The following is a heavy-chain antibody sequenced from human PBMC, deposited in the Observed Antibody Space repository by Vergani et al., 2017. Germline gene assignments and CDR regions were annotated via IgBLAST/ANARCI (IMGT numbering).Heavy chain of an antibody. D-gene: IGHD2-15*01. V-gene: IGHV4-59*01. Sequence: QVQLQESGPGLVKTSETLSLTCTVSGGSISSYYWSWIRQHPGKGLEWIGYIYYSGSTYYNPSLKSLVTISVDTSKNQFSLKLSSVTAADTAVYYCARVAPRRRPGCSGGSCYSRSREAYYYYMDVWGKGTTVTVSS. CDR3: ARVAPRRRPGCSGGSCYSRSREAYYYYMDV. CDR2: IYYSGST. CDR1: GGSISSYY. J-gene: IGHJ6*03.